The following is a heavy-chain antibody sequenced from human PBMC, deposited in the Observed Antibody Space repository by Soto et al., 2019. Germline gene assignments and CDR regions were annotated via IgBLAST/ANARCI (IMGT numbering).Heavy chain of an antibody. J-gene: IGHJ6*02. CDR3: ARDRAPRWLQPVGYGMDV. V-gene: IGHV1-69*13. D-gene: IGHD5-12*01. CDR1: GGTFSSYA. Sequence: SVKVSCKASGGTFSSYAISWVRQAPGQGLEWMGGIIPIFGTANYAQKFQGRVTITADESTSTAYMELSSLRSEDTAVYYCARDRAPRWLQPVGYGMDVWGQGTTVTVSS. CDR2: IIPIFGTA.